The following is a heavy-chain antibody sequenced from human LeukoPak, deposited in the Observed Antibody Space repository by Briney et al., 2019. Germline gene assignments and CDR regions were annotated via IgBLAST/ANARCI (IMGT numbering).Heavy chain of an antibody. CDR1: GYTFTSYG. Sequence: WASVKVYCKASGYTFTSYGISWVRQAPGQGLEWMGWISAYNGNTNYAQKLQGRVTMTTDTSTSTAYMELRSLRSDDTAVYYCARAYYYDSSGYNNWFDPWGQGTLVTVSS. CDR2: ISAYNGNT. D-gene: IGHD3-22*01. V-gene: IGHV1-18*01. CDR3: ARAYYYDSSGYNNWFDP. J-gene: IGHJ5*02.